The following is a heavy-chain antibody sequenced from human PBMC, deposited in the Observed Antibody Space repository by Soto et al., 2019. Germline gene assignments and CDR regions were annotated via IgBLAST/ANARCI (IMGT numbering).Heavy chain of an antibody. CDR3: AVGEESRYYYDGMDV. Sequence: PGGSLRLSCEASGLTFSRYWMTWVRQAPGKGLEWVANIKQDGSEKYYADSVKGRFTISRDNSKNTLYLQINSLRAEDTAVYYCAVGEESRYYYDGMDVWGQGTTVTVSS. J-gene: IGHJ6*02. CDR2: IKQDGSEK. CDR1: GLTFSRYW. V-gene: IGHV3-7*01.